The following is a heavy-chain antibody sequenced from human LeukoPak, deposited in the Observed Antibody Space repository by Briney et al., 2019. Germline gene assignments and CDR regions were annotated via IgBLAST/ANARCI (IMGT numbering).Heavy chain of an antibody. CDR1: GGSISSSSYY. D-gene: IGHD6-6*01. J-gene: IGHJ4*02. V-gene: IGHV4-39*01. CDR2: IYYSGST. CDR3: ARSRKPSSSFYY. Sequence: ETLSLTCTVSGGSISSSSYYWGWIRQPPGKGLEWIGSIYYSGSTYYNPSLKSRVTISVDTSKNQFSLKLSSVTAADTAVYYCARSRKPSSSFYYWGQGTLVTVSS.